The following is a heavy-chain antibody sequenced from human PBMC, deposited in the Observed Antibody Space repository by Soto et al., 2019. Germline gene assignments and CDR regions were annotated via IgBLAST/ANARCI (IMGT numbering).Heavy chain of an antibody. J-gene: IGHJ6*02. CDR2: IIPIFGTA. CDR1: GGTFSSYA. Sequence: SVKVSWKASGGTFSSYAISWVRQAPGQGLEWMGGIIPIFGTANYAQKFQGRVTITADEATSTAYMELSSLRSEDTAVYYCARADCSGGSCYSLYYYYYGMDVWGQGTTVTVSS. D-gene: IGHD2-15*01. CDR3: ARADCSGGSCYSLYYYYYGMDV. V-gene: IGHV1-69*13.